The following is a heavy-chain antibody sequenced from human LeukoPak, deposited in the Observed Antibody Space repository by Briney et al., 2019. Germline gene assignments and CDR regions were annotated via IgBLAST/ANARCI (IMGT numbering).Heavy chain of an antibody. V-gene: IGHV3-33*06. Sequence: PGGSLRLSCAASGFTFSSYGMHWVRQAPGKGLEWVAVIWYDGSNEYYADSVKGRLTISRDNSKNTLYLQMNSLRADDTAVYYCAKDRGYGDYEAFDIWGQGTMVTVSS. J-gene: IGHJ3*02. CDR1: GFTFSSYG. CDR2: IWYDGSNE. D-gene: IGHD4-17*01. CDR3: AKDRGYGDYEAFDI.